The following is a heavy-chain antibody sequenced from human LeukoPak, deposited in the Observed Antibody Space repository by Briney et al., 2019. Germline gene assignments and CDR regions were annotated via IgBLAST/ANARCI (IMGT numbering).Heavy chain of an antibody. D-gene: IGHD5-12*01. CDR3: ARLIAGTTGYYFDY. CDR1: GGSISSYY. Sequence: KPSETLSLTCTVSGGSISSYYWSWIRQPPGKGLEWIGYIYYSGSTNYNPSLKSRVTISVDTSKNQFSLRLSSVTAADTAVYYCARLIAGTTGYYFDYWGQGTLVTVSS. J-gene: IGHJ4*02. V-gene: IGHV4-59*08. CDR2: IYYSGST.